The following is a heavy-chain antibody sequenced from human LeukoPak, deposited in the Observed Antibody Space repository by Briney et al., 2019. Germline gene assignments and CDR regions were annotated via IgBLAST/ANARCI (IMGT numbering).Heavy chain of an antibody. Sequence: GRSLRLSCAASGFTFSSYGMHWVRQAPGKGLGWVAVIWYDGSNKYYTDSVKGRFTISRDNSKNTLYLQMNSLRAEDTAVYYCARGPPPYGSGTYYLDYWGQGTLVTVSS. CDR2: IWYDGSNK. CDR3: ARGPPPYGSGTYYLDY. D-gene: IGHD3-10*01. J-gene: IGHJ4*02. CDR1: GFTFSSYG. V-gene: IGHV3-33*01.